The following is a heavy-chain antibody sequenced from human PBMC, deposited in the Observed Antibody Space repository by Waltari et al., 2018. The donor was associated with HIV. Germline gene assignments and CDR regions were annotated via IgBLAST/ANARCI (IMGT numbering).Heavy chain of an antibody. Sequence: QLRESDAGLVKPSETLSLKCSVSGGSISIKSYFWDWVRQPLGKGLEWIWTFSYGGTTCSNSSLKSGVSISVDTSKSEISVNVSAVTASETAVYYWIRRRGLMNSSHRWFDPWGQGTLVTVSS. J-gene: IGHJ5*02. CDR1: GGSISIKSYF. V-gene: IGHV4-39*01. CDR2: FSYGGTT. D-gene: IGHD2-8*01. CDR3: IRRRGLMNSSHRWFDP.